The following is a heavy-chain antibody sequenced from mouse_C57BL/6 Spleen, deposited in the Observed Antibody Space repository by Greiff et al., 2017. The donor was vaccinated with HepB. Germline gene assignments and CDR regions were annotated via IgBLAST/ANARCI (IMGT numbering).Heavy chain of an antibody. CDR2: IDPSDSYT. Sequence: VQLQQPGAELVKPGASVKLSCKASGYTFTSYWMQWVKQRPGQGLEWIGEIDPSDSYTNYNQKFKGKATLTVDTSSSTAYMQLSSLTSEDSAVYYCARGGGLRRAMDYWGQGTSGTVSS. CDR3: ARGGGLRRAMDY. D-gene: IGHD2-2*01. J-gene: IGHJ4*01. V-gene: IGHV1-50*01. CDR1: GYTFTSYW.